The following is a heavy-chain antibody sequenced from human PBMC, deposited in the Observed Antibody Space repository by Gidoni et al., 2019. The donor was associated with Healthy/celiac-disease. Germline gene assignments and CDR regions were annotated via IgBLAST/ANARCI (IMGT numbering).Heavy chain of an antibody. D-gene: IGHD2-2*01. CDR3: ASYASGAPYGMDV. CDR2: ISGSGGST. V-gene: IGHV3-23*01. Sequence: EVQLLEYGGGLVQPGGSRRLSGEASGCNFSSYAMSWVRQAPGKGLEWVSAISGSGGSTYYADSVKGRFTISRDNSKNTLYLQMNSLIAEDTAVYYCASYASGAPYGMDVWGQGTTVTVSS. J-gene: IGHJ6*02. CDR1: GCNFSSYA.